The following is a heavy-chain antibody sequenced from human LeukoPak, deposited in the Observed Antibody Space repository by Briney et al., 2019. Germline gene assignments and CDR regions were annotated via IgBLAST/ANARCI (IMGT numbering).Heavy chain of an antibody. CDR2: ISYDGSNK. J-gene: IGHJ3*02. CDR3: AKVLSGLRYFDWLSDAFDI. D-gene: IGHD3-9*01. CDR1: GFTLSSFC. Sequence: GSLRLSCAASGFTLSSFCMHRVRQAPGKGLEWVAGISYDGSNKYYADSVKGRFTISRDNSKNTLYLQMNSLRAEDTAVYYCAKVLSGLRYFDWLSDAFDIWGQGTMVTVSS. V-gene: IGHV3-30*18.